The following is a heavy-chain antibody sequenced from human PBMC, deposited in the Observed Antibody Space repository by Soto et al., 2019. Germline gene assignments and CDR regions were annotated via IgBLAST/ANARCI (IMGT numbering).Heavy chain of an antibody. CDR2: IDPSGGIT. CDR3: ARDVSGHDNYETIGYYFDH. D-gene: IGHD3-22*01. J-gene: IGHJ4*02. CDR1: GYSFTNFH. V-gene: IGHV1-46*01. Sequence: QVQLSQYGAEVKKPGASVKVSCKASGYSFTNFHIHWVRQAPGQGLEWMGMIDPSGGITRDAQRLEGRITMTRDASTSTCYMELRSLTSEDTAAYYCARDVSGHDNYETIGYYFDHWGQGTLVTVSS.